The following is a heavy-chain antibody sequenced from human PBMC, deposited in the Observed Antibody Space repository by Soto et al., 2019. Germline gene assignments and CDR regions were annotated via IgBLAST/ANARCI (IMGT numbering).Heavy chain of an antibody. D-gene: IGHD3-22*01. V-gene: IGHV3-30*18. CDR2: ISYDGSNK. CDR3: AKGYYDSSGSYGMDV. Sequence: PGGSLRLSCAASGFTFSSYGMHWVHQAPGKGLEWVAVISYDGSNKYQADSVKGRFTISRDNSKNTLYLQMNSLRAEDTAVYYCAKGYYDSSGSYGMDVWGQGTTVTVSS. J-gene: IGHJ6*02. CDR1: GFTFSSYG.